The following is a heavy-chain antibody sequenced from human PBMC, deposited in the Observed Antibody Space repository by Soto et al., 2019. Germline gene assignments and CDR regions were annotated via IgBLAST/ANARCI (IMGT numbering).Heavy chain of an antibody. J-gene: IGHJ5*02. V-gene: IGHV1-69*13. D-gene: IGHD2-15*01. Sequence: GASLKVSCKASGGTFSMDAISCVRQAPGQGLEWMGGIIPMFGTAKYVQKFQGRLTITADESTTTAYMELRSLRSDDTAVYYCARGVVVVAASQLGWFDPWGQGTLVTVSS. CDR2: IIPMFGTA. CDR3: ARGVVVVAASQLGWFDP. CDR1: GGTFSMDA.